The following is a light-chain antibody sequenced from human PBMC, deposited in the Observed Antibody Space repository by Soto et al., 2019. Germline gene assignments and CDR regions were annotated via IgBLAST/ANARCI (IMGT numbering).Light chain of an antibody. V-gene: IGKV3-15*01. CDR1: QSISRT. Sequence: EIVFTQSPDHLSVSPGGRATPSFGASQSISRTLAWYQQRPGQAPRLLIYDISNRATGVPARFSGSGSETEFTLTIRSLQSEDFAVYFCQQYNNWPSFGQGTRLEIK. CDR2: DIS. CDR3: QQYNNWPS. J-gene: IGKJ5*01.